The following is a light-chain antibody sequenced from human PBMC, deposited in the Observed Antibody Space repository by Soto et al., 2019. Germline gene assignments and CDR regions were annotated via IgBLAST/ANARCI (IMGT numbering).Light chain of an antibody. Sequence: EIVMTQSPATLSLSPGERATLSCRASQSVSSSYLSWYQQKPGQAPRLLIYGASTRATGIPARFSGSGSGTDFTFTISSLQPEDFAVYYCQQDYNLPPSITFGQGTRLEIK. V-gene: IGKV3D-7*01. CDR3: QQDYNLPPSIT. CDR2: GAS. CDR1: QSVSSSY. J-gene: IGKJ5*01.